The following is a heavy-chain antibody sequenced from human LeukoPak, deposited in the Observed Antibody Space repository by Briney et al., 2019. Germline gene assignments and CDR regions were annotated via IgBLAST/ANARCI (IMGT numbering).Heavy chain of an antibody. V-gene: IGHV3-48*03. D-gene: IGHD1-26*01. CDR3: ARVSGSYVDY. Sequence: GGSLRLSCAASGFTFSSYEMNWVRQAPGKGLEWVSYISSSGSTIYYADSVKGRFTISRDNAKNSLYLQMNSLRAEDTAVYYCARVSGSYVDYWGQGTLVTVSS. CDR2: ISSSGSTI. J-gene: IGHJ4*02. CDR1: GFTFSSYE.